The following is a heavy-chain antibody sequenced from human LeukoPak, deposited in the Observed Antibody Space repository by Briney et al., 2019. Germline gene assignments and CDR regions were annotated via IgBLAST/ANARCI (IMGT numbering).Heavy chain of an antibody. D-gene: IGHD5-12*01. CDR3: ARNDYVRQSGHDSF. Sequence: GGSLRLSCAASGFTFSNYWMHWVRQVPGKGPVWVARIDSDGSTTNYADSVKGRFAISRDNAKNTLFLQMNSLRAEDTAVYYCARNDYVRQSGHDSFWGQGTLVTVSS. CDR1: GFTFSNYW. V-gene: IGHV3-74*01. J-gene: IGHJ4*02. CDR2: IDSDGSTT.